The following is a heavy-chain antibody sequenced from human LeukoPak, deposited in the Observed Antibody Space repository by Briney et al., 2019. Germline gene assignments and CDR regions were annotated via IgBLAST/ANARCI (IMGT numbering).Heavy chain of an antibody. D-gene: IGHD3-22*01. Sequence: GGSLRLSCAASGFTFDDYTMHWVRQATGKGLKWVSLISWDGGSTYYADSVKGRFTISRDNSKNSLYLQMNSLRTEDTALYYCAKDNGPFYDSSGYFDWWGQGTLVTVSS. J-gene: IGHJ5*01. V-gene: IGHV3-43*01. CDR1: GFTFDDYT. CDR3: AKDNGPFYDSSGYFDW. CDR2: ISWDGGST.